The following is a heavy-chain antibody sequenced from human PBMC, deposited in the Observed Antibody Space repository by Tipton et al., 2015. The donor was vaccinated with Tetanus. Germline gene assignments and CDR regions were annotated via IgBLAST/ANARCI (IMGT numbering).Heavy chain of an antibody. Sequence: TLSLTCAVYGGSFSGYYWSWIRQPPGKGLEWIGEINHSGSTNHNPSLKSRVTMSVDTSKNQISLKLRSVTAADTAVYYCARVSRYYYDSSIGMDVWGQGTTVTVSS. J-gene: IGHJ6*02. V-gene: IGHV4-34*01. CDR1: GGSFSGYY. D-gene: IGHD3-22*01. CDR2: INHSGST. CDR3: ARVSRYYYDSSIGMDV.